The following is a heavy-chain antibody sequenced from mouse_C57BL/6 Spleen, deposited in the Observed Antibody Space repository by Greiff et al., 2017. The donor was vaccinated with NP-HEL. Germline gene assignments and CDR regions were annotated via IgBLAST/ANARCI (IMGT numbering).Heavy chain of an antibody. V-gene: IGHV1-69*01. CDR3: ARGGWCYWYFDV. CDR1: GYTFTSYW. J-gene: IGHJ1*03. Sequence: VQLQQPGAELVMPGASVKLSCKASGYTFTSYWMHWVKQRPGQGLEWIGEIDPSDSYTNYNQKFKGKSTLTVDKSSSTAYMQLSSLTSEDSAVYYCARGGWCYWYFDVWGTGTTVTVSS. D-gene: IGHD1-1*02. CDR2: IDPSDSYT.